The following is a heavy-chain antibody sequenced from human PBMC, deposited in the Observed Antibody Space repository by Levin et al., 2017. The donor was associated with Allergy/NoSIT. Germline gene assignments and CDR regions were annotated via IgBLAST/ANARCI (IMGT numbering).Heavy chain of an antibody. CDR1: GFTFSNYW. J-gene: IGHJ3*01. CDR3: AREDYGQAFDL. V-gene: IGHV3-7*01. CDR2: IKRDGSET. Sequence: PGGSLRLSCAASGFTFSNYWMSWVRQAPGKGLEWVANIKRDGSETYYVGSVKGRFTISRDNAENSLYLQMRGLGAEDTAVYYCAREDYGQAFDLWGQGTMVTVSS. D-gene: IGHD4-17*01.